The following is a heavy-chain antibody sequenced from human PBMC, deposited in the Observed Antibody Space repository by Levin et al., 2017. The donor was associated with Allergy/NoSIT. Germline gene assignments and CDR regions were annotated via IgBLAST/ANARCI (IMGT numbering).Heavy chain of an antibody. CDR1: WFSLSTSGMC. D-gene: IGHD4-17*01. J-gene: IGHJ3*02. CDR3: ARMWTVTTGRAFDI. V-gene: IGHV2-70*11. Sequence: QTLSLTCTFSWFSLSTSGMCVSWIRQPPGKALEWLARIDWDDDKYYSTSLKTRLTISKDTSKNQVVPTMTNMDPVDTATYYCARMWTVTTGRAFDIWGQGTMVTVSS. CDR2: IDWDDDK.